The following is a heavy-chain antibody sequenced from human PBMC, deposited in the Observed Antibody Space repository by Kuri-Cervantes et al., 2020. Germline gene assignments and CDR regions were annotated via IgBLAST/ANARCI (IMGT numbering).Heavy chain of an antibody. D-gene: IGHD2-2*01. CDR1: WFTVSSNY. J-gene: IGHJ6*03. V-gene: IGHV3-9*01. CDR3: ARAEVPAAIELSYYYYYMDV. Sequence: SLKISCAASWFTVSSNYIGWVRQAPGKGLEWVSGISWNSGSIGYADSVKGRFTISIDNDKNSLYLQMNSLRAEDTALYYCARAEVPAAIELSYYYYYMDVWGKGTTVTVSS. CDR2: ISWNSGSI.